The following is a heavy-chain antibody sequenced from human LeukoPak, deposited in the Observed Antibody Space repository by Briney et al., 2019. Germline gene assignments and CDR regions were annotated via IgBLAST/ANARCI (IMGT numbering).Heavy chain of an antibody. J-gene: IGHJ4*02. CDR2: INHSGST. CDR1: GGSISSYY. CDR3: ARGVGYCSGGSCYEIDY. V-gene: IGHV4-34*01. D-gene: IGHD2-15*01. Sequence: SETLSLTCTVSGGSISSYYWGWIRQPPGKGLEWIGEINHSGSTNYNPSLKSRVTISVDTSKNQFSLKLSSVTAADTAVYYCARGVGYCSGGSCYEIDYWGQGTLVTVSS.